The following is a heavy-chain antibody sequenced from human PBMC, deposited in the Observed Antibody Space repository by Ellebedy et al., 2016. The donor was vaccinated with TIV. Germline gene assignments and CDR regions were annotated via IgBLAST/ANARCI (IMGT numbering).Heavy chain of an antibody. CDR3: ARARGVIAENFDF. D-gene: IGHD3-10*01. CDR2: IIPILGIA. J-gene: IGHJ4*02. Sequence: AASVKVSCKASGGTFSSYSISWVRQAPGQGLEWMGRIIPILGIANYAQQFQGRVTITADKSTSTVYMELSSLRSEDTAVFYCARARGVIAENFDFWGQGTLVTVSS. V-gene: IGHV1-69*04. CDR1: GGTFSSYS.